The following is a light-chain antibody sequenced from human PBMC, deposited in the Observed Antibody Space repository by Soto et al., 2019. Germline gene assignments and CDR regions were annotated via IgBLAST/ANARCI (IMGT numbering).Light chain of an antibody. V-gene: IGLV2-14*03. CDR3: SSYTSSSSVV. J-gene: IGLJ2*01. CDR2: DVR. Sequence: QSVLTQPTSVSGSPGQSITISCTGTSSDIGAYNYVSWYQQHPGKAPKLMIRDVRNRPSGVSNRFSGSKSGNTAALTISGLQAEDEADYYGSSYTSSSSVVFGGGTKLTVL. CDR1: SSDIGAYNY.